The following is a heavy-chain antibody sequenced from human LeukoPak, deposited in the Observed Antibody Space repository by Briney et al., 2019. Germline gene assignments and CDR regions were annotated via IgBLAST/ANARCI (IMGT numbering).Heavy chain of an antibody. J-gene: IGHJ4*02. V-gene: IGHV3-21*01. CDR3: ARGSGSSTFDY. CDR1: GFTFSSYS. Sequence: GGSLRLSCAASGFTFSSYSMNWVRQAPGKGLEWVSSISSSSSYIYYAHSVKGRFTISRDNAKNSLYLQMNSLRAEDTAVYYCARGSGSSTFDYWGQGTLVTVSS. CDR2: ISSSSSYI. D-gene: IGHD3-10*01.